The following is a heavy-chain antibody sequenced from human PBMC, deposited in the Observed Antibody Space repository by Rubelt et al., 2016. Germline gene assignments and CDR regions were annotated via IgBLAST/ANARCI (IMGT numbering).Heavy chain of an antibody. CDR2: LNSVGGYK. CDR1: GFTFIIYW. D-gene: IGHD6-19*01. V-gene: IGHV3-74*02. CDR3: ARSGSGWDFNY. Sequence: VQLVETGGGVVQPGRSLRLSCAASGFTFIIYWMHWVRQAPGKGLGWVSGLNSVGGYKYSAEYVKGQFTISRDNSRNILHLQMNSLRAEDMAVYYCARSGSGWDFNYWGQGTLVTVSS. J-gene: IGHJ4*02.